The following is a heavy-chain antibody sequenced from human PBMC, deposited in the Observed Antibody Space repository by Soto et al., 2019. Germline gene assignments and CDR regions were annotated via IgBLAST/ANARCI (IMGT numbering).Heavy chain of an antibody. V-gene: IGHV2-5*02. Sequence: QITLKESGPTLVKPTQTLTLTCTFSGFSLDTSGVGVGWIRQPPGKALEWVAVIYWDDYKHFSPSLESRLTITKDTSKTLVVLTMPDMDPVDTATYYCAHKGSGLYPLDYWGQGTLVTVSS. D-gene: IGHD3-10*01. CDR2: IYWDDYK. J-gene: IGHJ4*02. CDR1: GFSLDTSGVG. CDR3: AHKGSGLYPLDY.